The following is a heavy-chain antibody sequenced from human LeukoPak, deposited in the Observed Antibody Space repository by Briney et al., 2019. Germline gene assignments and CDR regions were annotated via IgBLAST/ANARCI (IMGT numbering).Heavy chain of an antibody. D-gene: IGHD5-18*01. CDR3: AKLRYSYVQSDAFDI. CDR1: GFTFSSYG. V-gene: IGHV3-30*18. CDR2: ISYDGSNK. Sequence: GGSLRLSCAASGFTFSSYGMHWVRQAPGKGLEWVAVISYDGSNKYYADSVKGRFTISRDNSKNTLYLQMNSLRAEDTAVYYCAKLRYSYVQSDAFDIWGQGTMVTVSS. J-gene: IGHJ3*02.